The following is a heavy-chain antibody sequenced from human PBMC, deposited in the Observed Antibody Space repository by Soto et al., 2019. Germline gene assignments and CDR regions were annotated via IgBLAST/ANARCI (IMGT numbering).Heavy chain of an antibody. CDR3: ARSPYGQQLGLYYFDY. D-gene: IGHD6-13*01. CDR1: GGSFSGYY. J-gene: IGHJ4*02. CDR2: INHSGST. Sequence: PSETLSLTCAVYGGSFSGYYWSWIRQPPGKGLEWIGEINHSGSTNYNPSLKSRVTISVDTSKNQFSLKLSSVTAADTAVYYCARSPYGQQLGLYYFDYWGQGTLVTVSS. V-gene: IGHV4-34*01.